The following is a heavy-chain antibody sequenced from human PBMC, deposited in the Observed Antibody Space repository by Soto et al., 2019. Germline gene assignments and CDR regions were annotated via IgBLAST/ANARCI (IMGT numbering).Heavy chain of an antibody. CDR3: ARASYSGLWYVHY. J-gene: IGHJ4*02. D-gene: IGHD5-18*01. V-gene: IGHV3-72*01. CDR1: GFTLSDHY. CDR2: ARNKVDSYTT. Sequence: WGSLRLSCAASGFTLSDHYMHWVRQAPGQGLEWVGRARNKVDSYTTEYAASVKGRFTISRDESKNSMYLQMNSLKTEDTAVYYCARASYSGLWYVHYWGQGTLVTVSS.